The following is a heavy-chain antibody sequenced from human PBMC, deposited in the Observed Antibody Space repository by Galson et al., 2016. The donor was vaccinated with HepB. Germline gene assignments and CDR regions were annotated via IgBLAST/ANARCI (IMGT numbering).Heavy chain of an antibody. D-gene: IGHD4-17*01. CDR1: GFTFSSST. V-gene: IGHV1-58*01. CDR3: ATAYGAYTPFDY. CDR2: IVVGSGNT. J-gene: IGHJ4*02. Sequence: SVKVSCKASGFTFSSSTVQWLRQARGQRLEWIGWIVVGSGNTKHAQKFQDRVALTRDFTTDTVYMELDSLKSEDTAVYYCATAYGAYTPFDYWGRGALVTVSS.